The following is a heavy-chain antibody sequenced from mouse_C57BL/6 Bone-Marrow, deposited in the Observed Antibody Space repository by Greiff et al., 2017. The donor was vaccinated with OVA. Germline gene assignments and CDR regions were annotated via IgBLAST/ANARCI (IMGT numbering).Heavy chain of an antibody. CDR2: IYPGSGNT. V-gene: IGHV1-76*01. CDR1: GYTFTDYY. Sequence: VKLMESGAELVRPGASVKLSCKASGYTFTDYYINWVKQRPGQGLEWIARIYPGSGNTYYNEKFKGKATLTAEKSSSTAYMQLSSLTSEDSAVYFCAIPLYSSSYAMDYWGQGTSVTVSS. J-gene: IGHJ4*01. D-gene: IGHD1-1*01. CDR3: AIPLYSSSYAMDY.